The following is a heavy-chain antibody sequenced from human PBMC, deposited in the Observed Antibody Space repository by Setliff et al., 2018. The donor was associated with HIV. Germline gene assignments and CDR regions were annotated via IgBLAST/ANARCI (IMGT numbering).Heavy chain of an antibody. D-gene: IGHD1-26*01. V-gene: IGHV7-4-1*02. CDR3: AKATWEV. Sequence: ASVNVSCKASGYTFTHNAINWVRQAPGQGLEWMGWIDTFSGKPVYDQAFTGRFVFSLDTSVSTAYLQINDLRAEDTAVYYCAKATWEVWGQGTPVTVSS. CDR2: IDTFSGKP. CDR1: GYTFTHNA. J-gene: IGHJ4*01.